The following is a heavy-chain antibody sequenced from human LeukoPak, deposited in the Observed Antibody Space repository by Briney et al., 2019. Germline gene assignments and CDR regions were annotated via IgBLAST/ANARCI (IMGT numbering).Heavy chain of an antibody. J-gene: IGHJ3*02. V-gene: IGHV1-3*03. D-gene: IGHD3-10*01. CDR3: ARGQYYYASGSSFLKRGVSAFDI. CDR1: GYTITNNW. CDR2: INAGTGNT. Sequence: ASVKVSCKASGYTITNNWMHWVRQAPGQRLEWMGSINAGTGNTKYSQEFQGRVTITRDTSASTAYMELSSLRSEDMAVYYCARGQYYYASGSSFLKRGVSAFDIWGQGTMVTVSS.